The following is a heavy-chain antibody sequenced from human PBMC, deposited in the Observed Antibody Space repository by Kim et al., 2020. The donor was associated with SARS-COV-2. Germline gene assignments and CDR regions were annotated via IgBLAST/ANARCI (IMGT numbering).Heavy chain of an antibody. D-gene: IGHD2-2*01. CDR2: IYPGDSDT. J-gene: IGHJ4*02. CDR3: ARLDRVEYQPKTPACFDY. Sequence: GESLKISCKGSGYSFTSYWIGWVRQMPGKGLEWMGIIYPGDSDTRYSPSFQGQVTISADKSISTAYLQWSSLKASDTAMYYCARLDRVEYQPKTPACFDYWGQGTLVTVSS. V-gene: IGHV5-51*01. CDR1: GYSFTSYW.